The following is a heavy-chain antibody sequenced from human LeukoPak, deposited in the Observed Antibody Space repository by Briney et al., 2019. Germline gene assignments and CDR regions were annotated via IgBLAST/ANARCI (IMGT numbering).Heavy chain of an antibody. CDR2: INPSGGST. D-gene: IGHD3-22*01. CDR3: ATYPLRDYYDSSGYYGAFDI. V-gene: IGHV1-46*01. CDR1: GYTFTSYY. Sequence: ASVKVSCKASGYTFTSYYMHWVRQAPGQGLEWMGIINPSGGSTIYAQKFQGRVTMTEDTSTDTAYMELSSLRSEDTAVYYCATYPLRDYYDSSGYYGAFDIWGQGTMVTVSS. J-gene: IGHJ3*02.